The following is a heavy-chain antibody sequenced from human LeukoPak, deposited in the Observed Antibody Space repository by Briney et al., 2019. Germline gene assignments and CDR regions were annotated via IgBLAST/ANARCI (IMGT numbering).Heavy chain of an antibody. J-gene: IGHJ4*02. CDR3: ARWAGDGYNYYFDY. Sequence: GASVKVSCKASGGTFSSYAISWVRQAPGQGLEWMGGIIPILGTANYAQKFQGRVTITTDESTSTAYMELSSLRSEDTAVYYCARWAGDGYNYYFDYWGQGTLVTVSS. CDR1: GGTFSSYA. D-gene: IGHD5-24*01. V-gene: IGHV1-69*05. CDR2: IIPILGTA.